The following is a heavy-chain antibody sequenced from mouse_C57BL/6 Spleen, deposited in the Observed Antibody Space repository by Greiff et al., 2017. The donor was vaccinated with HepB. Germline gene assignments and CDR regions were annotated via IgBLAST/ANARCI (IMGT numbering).Heavy chain of an antibody. D-gene: IGHD1-1*01. CDR2: IGPGSGST. J-gene: IGHJ2*01. V-gene: IGHV1-77*01. CDR1: GYTFTDYY. CDR3: ARLGAVVSTDY. Sequence: QVQLQQSGAELVKPGASVKISCKASGYTFTDYYINWVKQSPGQSLEWIGKIGPGSGSTYYNEKFKGKVTLTTDNSSSTTYMQLSSLTSEDSDVYFCARLGAVVSTDYWGQGTTLTVSS.